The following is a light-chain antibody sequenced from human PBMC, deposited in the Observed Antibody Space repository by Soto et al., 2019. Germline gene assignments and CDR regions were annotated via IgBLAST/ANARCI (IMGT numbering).Light chain of an antibody. CDR3: SSYTTSTTFV. J-gene: IGLJ1*01. Sequence: QSVLTQPASVSGSPGQSITISCTGTSGDVGRYNYVSWYQQHPGKAPKLIISDVSNRPSGVSIRFSGSKSGNTASLSISGLQAEDEADYYCSSYTTSTTFVFGTGTKLTVL. CDR2: DVS. CDR1: SGDVGRYNY. V-gene: IGLV2-14*03.